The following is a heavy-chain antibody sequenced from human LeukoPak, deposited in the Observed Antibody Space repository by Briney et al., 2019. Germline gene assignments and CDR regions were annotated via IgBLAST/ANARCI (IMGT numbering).Heavy chain of an antibody. J-gene: IGHJ4*02. CDR1: GFTFSSYW. V-gene: IGHV3-74*01. CDR2: ISTDGSKT. Sequence: PGGSLRLSCTVSGFTFSSYWMHWVRQAPGKGPVWLSRISTDGSKTSYADSVKGRFIISRDNAKNMLYLQMNSLRAEDTAVYYCAKDRGGITWLFDYWGQGTLVTVSS. D-gene: IGHD1-20*01. CDR3: AKDRGGITWLFDY.